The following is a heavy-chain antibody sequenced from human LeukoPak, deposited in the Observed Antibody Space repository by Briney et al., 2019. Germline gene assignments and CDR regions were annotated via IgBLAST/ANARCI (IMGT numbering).Heavy chain of an antibody. J-gene: IGHJ4*02. CDR2: ISSSSDYT. CDR3: TRGSEWTSGVSDY. CDR1: GFTFSSCA. D-gene: IGHD3-3*01. V-gene: IGHV3-23*01. Sequence: GGSLRLSCAASGFTFSSCAMNLVRQAPGKGLEWVSAISSSSDYTFYADSVKGRFTISRDNSKNTLYLQMNSLRAEDTAVYYCTRGSEWTSGVSDYWGQGTLVTVSS.